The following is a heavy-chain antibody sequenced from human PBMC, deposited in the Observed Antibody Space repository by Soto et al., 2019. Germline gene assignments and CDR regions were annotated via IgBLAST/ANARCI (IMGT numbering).Heavy chain of an antibody. V-gene: IGHV5-51*01. D-gene: IGHD3-22*01. Sequence: PGESLKISCKGSGYSFFGYWIGWVRQMPGKGLEWMGIIYPDDSDTRYSPPFQGHVTISADKSISTAYLQWSSLKASDAAMYYCARPRLSGYVIDYWGQGTLVTVSS. CDR3: ARPRLSGYVIDY. J-gene: IGHJ4*02. CDR1: GYSFFGYW. CDR2: IYPDDSDT.